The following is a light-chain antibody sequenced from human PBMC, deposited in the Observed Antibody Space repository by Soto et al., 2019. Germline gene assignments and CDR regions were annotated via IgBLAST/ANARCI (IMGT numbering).Light chain of an antibody. CDR3: QSYDNSLGGSYV. CDR2: GND. J-gene: IGLJ1*01. V-gene: IGLV1-40*01. Sequence: QSALTQPPSVSGAPGQRVTISCTGSSSNIGAGSDVHWYQQLPGTAPKLVIYGNDNRPSGVPDRFSGSKSGTSASLAITGLQAEDEADYYCQSYDNSLGGSYVFGTGTKLTVL. CDR1: SSNIGAGSD.